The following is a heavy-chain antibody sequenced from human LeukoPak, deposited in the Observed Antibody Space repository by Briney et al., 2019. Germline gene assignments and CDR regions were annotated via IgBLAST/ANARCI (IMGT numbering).Heavy chain of an antibody. CDR1: GYNFISYW. J-gene: IGHJ4*02. Sequence: GESLKISCKGSGYNFISYWIGWVRQMPGKGLEWMGIIYPHDSDTRYSPSFQGQVTMSADKSINTAYLQWSTLKATNTAMYYCARGYSSSSEADYWGQGTLVTVSS. CDR2: IYPHDSDT. CDR3: ARGYSSSSEADY. D-gene: IGHD6-6*01. V-gene: IGHV5-51*01.